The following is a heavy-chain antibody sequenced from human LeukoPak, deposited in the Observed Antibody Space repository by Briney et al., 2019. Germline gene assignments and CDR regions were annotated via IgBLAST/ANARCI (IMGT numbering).Heavy chain of an antibody. CDR3: ARGPHEFSSGWSHFEY. J-gene: IGHJ4*02. Sequence: ASVKVSCKASGYTFTSYGISWVRQAPGQGLEWMGWINTYNGNTNYAQKLQGRVTMTTDTSTSTADMELRSLRSDDTAVYYCARGPHEFSSGWSHFEYWGQGTLVTVSS. V-gene: IGHV1-18*01. CDR2: INTYNGNT. D-gene: IGHD6-19*01. CDR1: GYTFTSYG.